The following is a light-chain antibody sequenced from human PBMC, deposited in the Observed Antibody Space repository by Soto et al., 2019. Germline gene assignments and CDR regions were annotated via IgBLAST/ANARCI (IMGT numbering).Light chain of an antibody. CDR2: GAS. CDR3: QQYDSWLVWT. J-gene: IGKJ1*01. V-gene: IGKV3-15*01. Sequence: IVLTHSPATLSVSPGDTATLSCRANQSVSSNLAWYQQKPGQAPRLLIYGASTRATAIPARFSGSGSGTEFTLNITSLQSEDIAVYYCQQYDSWLVWTFGQGTKVDIK. CDR1: QSVSSN.